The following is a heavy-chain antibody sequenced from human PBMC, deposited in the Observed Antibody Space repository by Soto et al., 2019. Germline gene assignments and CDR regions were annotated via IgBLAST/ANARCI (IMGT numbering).Heavy chain of an antibody. CDR1: GYTFTGYY. V-gene: IGHV1-2*04. Sequence: ASVKVSCKASGYTFTGYYMHWVRQAPGQGLEWMGWINPNSGDTNYAQKFQGWVTMTRDTSISTAYMELRRLRSDDTAVYFCARGHNDRNGCSCWYGAWEGYYYYYYMDVWGKGTKVTVSS. CDR3: ARGHNDRNGCSCWYGAWEGYYYYYYMDV. CDR2: INPNSGDT. D-gene: IGHD2-15*01. J-gene: IGHJ6*03.